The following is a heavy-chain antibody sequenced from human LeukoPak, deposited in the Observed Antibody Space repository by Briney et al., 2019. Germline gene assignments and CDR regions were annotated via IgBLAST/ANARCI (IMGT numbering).Heavy chain of an antibody. CDR2: IYYSGST. J-gene: IGHJ6*03. D-gene: IGHD5-24*01. CDR1: GGSISSYY. CDR3: ARGADGYNPGDYYYYYYMDV. V-gene: IGHV4-59*01. Sequence: SETLSLTCTVYGGSISSYYWSWVRQPPGKGLEWIGYIYYSGSTNYNPSLKSRVTISVDTSKNQFSLKLSSVTAADTAVYYCARGADGYNPGDYYYYYYMDVWGKGTTVTISS.